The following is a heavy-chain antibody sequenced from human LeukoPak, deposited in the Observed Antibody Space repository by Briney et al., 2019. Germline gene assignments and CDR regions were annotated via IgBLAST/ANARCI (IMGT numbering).Heavy chain of an antibody. CDR1: GIIFSHYW. V-gene: IGHV3-7*01. J-gene: IGHJ3*02. CDR3: ANLLLGAFDI. CDR2: INQDGRER. Sequence: GGSLRLSCAASGIIFSHYWMGWLRQAPGKGLEWVANINQDGRERNFVDSVRGRFTISRDDVKNLLFLEMNSLRVEDTAVYYCANLLLGAFDIWGQGTLVTVSS. D-gene: IGHD2-8*02.